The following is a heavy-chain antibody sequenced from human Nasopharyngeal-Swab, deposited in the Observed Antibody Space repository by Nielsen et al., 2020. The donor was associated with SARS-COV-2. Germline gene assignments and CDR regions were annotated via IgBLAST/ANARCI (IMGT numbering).Heavy chain of an antibody. CDR2: ISWNSGSI. CDR1: GFTFDDYA. D-gene: IGHD5-24*01. Sequence: GGSLRLSCAASGFTFDDYAMHWVRQAPGKGLEWVSGISWNSGSIGYADSVKGRFTISRDNAKNSLYLQMNSLRAEDTALYYCAKGEMATILYYFDCWGQGTLVTVSS. V-gene: IGHV3-9*01. CDR3: AKGEMATILYYFDC. J-gene: IGHJ4*02.